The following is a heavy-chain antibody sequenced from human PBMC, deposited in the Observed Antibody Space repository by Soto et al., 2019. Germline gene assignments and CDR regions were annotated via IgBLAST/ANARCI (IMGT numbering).Heavy chain of an antibody. CDR1: RYAFTIYD. V-gene: IGHV1-8*02. CDR2: MNPNSGNT. CDR3: AAMMVYAIGGRLEYFDY. Sequence: ASVKVSCKASRYAFTIYDISWVRQAPREGFEWMGWMNPNSGNTSYAQKLQGRVTMTRNTSTSTAYMELSSLRSEDTAVYYCAAMMVYAIGGRLEYFDYWGQGTLVTVSS. D-gene: IGHD2-8*01. J-gene: IGHJ4*02.